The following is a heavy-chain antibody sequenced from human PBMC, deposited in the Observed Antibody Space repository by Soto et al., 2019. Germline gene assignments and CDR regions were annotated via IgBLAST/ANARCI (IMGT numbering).Heavy chain of an antibody. CDR1: GFTFRSYW. D-gene: IGHD5-18*01. J-gene: IGHJ6*02. CDR3: ARDGYTYGYGAMDV. CDR2: INSDESST. V-gene: IGHV3-74*01. Sequence: EVQLVESGGGLVQPGGSLRLSCAASGFTFRSYWMHWVRQAPGKGLVWVSHINSDESSTNYADSVKGRFTISRDNAKNTLYLQMNSLRAEDTAVYYCARDGYTYGYGAMDVWGQGTTVTVSS.